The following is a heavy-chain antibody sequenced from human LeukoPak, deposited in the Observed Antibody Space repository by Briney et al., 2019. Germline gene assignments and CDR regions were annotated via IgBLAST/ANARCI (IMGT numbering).Heavy chain of an antibody. Sequence: RGSLRLSCAASGFTFSSYAMHWVRQAPGKGLEYVSAISSNGGSTYYANSVKGRFTISRDNSKNTLYLQMGSLRAEDMAVYYCARGTRGFDYWGQGTLVTVS. CDR3: ARGTRGFDY. V-gene: IGHV3-64*01. D-gene: IGHD3-10*01. J-gene: IGHJ4*02. CDR2: ISSNGGST. CDR1: GFTFSSYA.